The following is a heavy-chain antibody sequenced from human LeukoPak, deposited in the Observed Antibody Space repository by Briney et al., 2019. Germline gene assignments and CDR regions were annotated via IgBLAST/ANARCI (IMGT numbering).Heavy chain of an antibody. J-gene: IGHJ4*02. D-gene: IGHD6-19*01. CDR1: GFTFSSYD. CDR2: IGTVGDT. CDR3: AKDPVAGTTSHFFHY. Sequence: TGGSLRLSCAASGFTFSSYDMHWVRQATGKGLEWVSAIGTVGDTYYPDSVKGRFTISRDNSKNTLYLQMNSLRAEDTAVYYCAKDPVAGTTSHFFHYWGQGTPVTVSS. V-gene: IGHV3-13*01.